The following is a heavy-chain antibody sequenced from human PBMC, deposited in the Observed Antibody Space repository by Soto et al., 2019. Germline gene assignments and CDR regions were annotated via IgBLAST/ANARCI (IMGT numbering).Heavy chain of an antibody. D-gene: IGHD1-7*01. CDR3: ARDQDSRGITGTIVWFDP. V-gene: IGHV1-69*13. Sequence: SVKVSCKASGGTFSSYAISWVRQAPGQRLEWMGGIIPIFGTANYAQKFQGRVTITADESTSTAYMELSSLRSEDTAVYYCARDQDSRGITGTIVWFDPWGQGTLVTVSS. CDR1: GGTFSSYA. J-gene: IGHJ5*02. CDR2: IIPIFGTA.